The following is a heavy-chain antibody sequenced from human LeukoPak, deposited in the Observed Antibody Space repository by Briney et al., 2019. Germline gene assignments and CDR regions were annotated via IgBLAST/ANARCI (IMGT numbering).Heavy chain of an antibody. J-gene: IGHJ6*03. CDR1: GYTFTSYY. D-gene: IGHD3-10*01. Sequence: ASVKVSCKASGYTFTSYYMHWVRQAPGQGLEGMGIINPSGGSTSYAQKFQGRVTMTRDMSTSTVYMELSSLRSEDTAVYYCARDGVLSYGSGDTRFYYYYYMDVWGKGTTVTVSS. CDR2: INPSGGST. V-gene: IGHV1-46*01. CDR3: ARDGVLSYGSGDTRFYYYYYMDV.